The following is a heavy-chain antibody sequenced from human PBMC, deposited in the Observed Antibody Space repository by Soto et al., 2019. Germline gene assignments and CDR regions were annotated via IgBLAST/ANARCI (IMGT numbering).Heavy chain of an antibody. CDR1: GLTCNNYD. CDR2: IRDSGSRT. J-gene: IGHJ4*02. D-gene: IGHD1-26*01. CDR3: ARARVYWDYFDY. V-gene: IGHV3-23*01. Sequence: PGGSLRLSCAAAGLTCNNYDMSWVRQAPGKGLEWVSNIRDSGSRTYYADSVKGRFTISRDNAKNTLYLQMNSLRAEDTAVYYCARARVYWDYFDYWGQGTLVTVSS.